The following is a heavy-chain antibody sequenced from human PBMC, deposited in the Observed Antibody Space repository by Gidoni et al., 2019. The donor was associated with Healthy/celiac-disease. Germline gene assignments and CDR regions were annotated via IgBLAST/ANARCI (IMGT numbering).Heavy chain of an antibody. CDR2: IRGSGGST. CDR3: ASSAVGWELLDYFDY. CDR1: GFTFSSYA. J-gene: IGHJ4*02. D-gene: IGHD1-26*01. Sequence: EVQLLESGGGLVQPGGSLRLSCAASGFTFSSYARSWVRQAPGKGLEWVSAIRGSGGSTYYADSVKGRFTISRDNSKNTLYLQMNSLRAEDTAVYYCASSAVGWELLDYFDYWGQGTLVTVSS. V-gene: IGHV3-23*01.